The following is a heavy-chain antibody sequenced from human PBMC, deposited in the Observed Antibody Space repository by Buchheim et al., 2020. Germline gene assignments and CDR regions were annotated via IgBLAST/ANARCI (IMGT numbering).Heavy chain of an antibody. CDR1: GGSISSYY. Sequence: QVQLQESGPGLVKPSETLSLTCTVSGGSISSYYWSWIRQPPGKGLEWIGYIYYSGSTNYNPSLKSRVTISVDTSKNQFSLKLSSVTAADTAVYYCARADLLYDGPQNYYYYYGLDVWGQGTT. CDR2: IYYSGST. V-gene: IGHV4-59*01. J-gene: IGHJ6*02. CDR3: ARADLLYDGPQNYYYYYGLDV. D-gene: IGHD2-2*02.